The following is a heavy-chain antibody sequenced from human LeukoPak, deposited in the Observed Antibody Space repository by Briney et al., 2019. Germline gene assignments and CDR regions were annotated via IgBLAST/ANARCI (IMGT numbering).Heavy chain of an antibody. Sequence: PSETLSLTCAVYGGSFSGYYWSWIRQPPGKGLEWIGEINHSGSTNYNPSLKSRVTISVDTSKNQFSLKLSSVTAADTAVYYCARQYYYRRFDPWGQGTLVTVSS. J-gene: IGHJ5*02. CDR3: ARQYYYRRFDP. V-gene: IGHV4-34*01. D-gene: IGHD3-10*01. CDR1: GGSFSGYY. CDR2: INHSGST.